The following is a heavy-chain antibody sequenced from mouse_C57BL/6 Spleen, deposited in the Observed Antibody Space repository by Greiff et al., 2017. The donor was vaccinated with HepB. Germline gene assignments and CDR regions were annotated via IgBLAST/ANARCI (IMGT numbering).Heavy chain of an antibody. CDR3: AWVYYGSSPGFAY. CDR2: IDPSDSYT. D-gene: IGHD1-1*01. CDR1: GYTFTSYW. Sequence: VQLQQPGAELVKPGASVKLSCKASGYTFTSYWMQWVKQRPGQGLEWIGEIDPSDSYTNYNQKFKGKATLTVDTSSSTAYMQLSSLTSEDSAVYYCAWVYYGSSPGFAYWGQGTLVTVSA. V-gene: IGHV1-50*01. J-gene: IGHJ3*01.